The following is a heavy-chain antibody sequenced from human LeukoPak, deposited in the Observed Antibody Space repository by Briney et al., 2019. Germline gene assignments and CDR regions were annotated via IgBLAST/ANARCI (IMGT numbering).Heavy chain of an antibody. Sequence: PSETLSLTCTVSGGSISSSSYYWGWIRQPPGKGLEWIGSIYYSGSTYYNPSLKSRVTISVDTSKNQFSLKLSSVAAADTAVYYCARARQRSYYYDSSGYLMGGAFDIWGQGTMVTVSS. CDR3: ARARQRSYYYDSSGYLMGGAFDI. D-gene: IGHD3-22*01. J-gene: IGHJ3*02. V-gene: IGHV4-39*07. CDR2: IYYSGST. CDR1: GGSISSSSYY.